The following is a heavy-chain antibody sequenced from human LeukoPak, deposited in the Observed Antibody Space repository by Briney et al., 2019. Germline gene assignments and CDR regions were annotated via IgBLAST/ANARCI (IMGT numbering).Heavy chain of an antibody. J-gene: IGHJ4*02. CDR1: GFTFYTYD. CDR3: ARIPGMAAGSDFYFDY. V-gene: IGHV3-23*01. CDR2: IIYHGHRT. D-gene: IGHD6-13*01. Sequence: GGSLRLSCVASGFTFYTYDMSWVRQVPGKGLEWVSSIIYHGHRTYYTDSVKGRFTISRDNSKNTLYLQLNSLRVEDTAIYYCARIPGMAAGSDFYFDYWGPGTVVTVFS.